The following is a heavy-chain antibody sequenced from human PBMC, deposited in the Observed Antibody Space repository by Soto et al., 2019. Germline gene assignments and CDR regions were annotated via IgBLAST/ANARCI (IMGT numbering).Heavy chain of an antibody. CDR2: INPNSGGT. Sequence: GASVKVSCKASGYTFTGYYMHWVRQAPGQGLEWMGWINPNSGGTNYAQKFQGWVTMTRDTSISTAYMELSRLRSDDTAVYYCALQWLARTYAFDIWGQGTMVTVSS. CDR1: GYTFTGYY. V-gene: IGHV1-2*04. D-gene: IGHD6-19*01. J-gene: IGHJ3*02. CDR3: ALQWLARTYAFDI.